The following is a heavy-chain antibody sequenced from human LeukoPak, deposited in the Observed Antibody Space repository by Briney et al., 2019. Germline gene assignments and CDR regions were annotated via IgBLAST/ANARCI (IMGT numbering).Heavy chain of an antibody. CDR1: GGSISSSNW. Sequence: SGTLSLTCAVSGGSISSSNWWSWVRQPPGKGLEWIGEIYHSGSTNYNPSLKSRVTISVDKSKNQSSLKLSSVTAADTAVYYCARALGEGPDGFDPWGQGTLVTVSS. J-gene: IGHJ5*02. CDR3: ARALGEGPDGFDP. D-gene: IGHD3-10*01. V-gene: IGHV4-4*02. CDR2: IYHSGST.